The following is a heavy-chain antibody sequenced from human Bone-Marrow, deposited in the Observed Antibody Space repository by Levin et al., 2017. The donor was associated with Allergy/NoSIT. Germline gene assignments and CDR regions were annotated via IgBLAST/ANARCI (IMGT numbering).Heavy chain of an antibody. J-gene: IGHJ4*02. D-gene: IGHD1-26*01. CDR3: AKVGGSGSYAREQFDY. Sequence: GGSLRLSCAASGFTFSSYGMHWVRQAPGKGLEWVAVISYDGSNKYYADSVKGRFTISRDNSKNTLYLQMNSLRAEDTAVYYCAKVGGSGSYAREQFDYWGQGTLVTVSS. CDR1: GFTFSSYG. V-gene: IGHV3-30*18. CDR2: ISYDGSNK.